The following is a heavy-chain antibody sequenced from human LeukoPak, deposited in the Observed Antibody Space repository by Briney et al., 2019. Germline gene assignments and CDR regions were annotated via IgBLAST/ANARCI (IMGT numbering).Heavy chain of an antibody. D-gene: IGHD3-10*01. J-gene: IGHJ4*02. Sequence: PSETLSLTCTVSGGSISSYYWSWIRQVAGKGLEWIGRIYTSGSTNYNPSLKSRVTMSIDTSKNQFSLNLRSVTAADTAVYYCAKVAKYYYGPETYFFFEHWGQGTLVTVSS. CDR1: GGSISSYY. V-gene: IGHV4-4*07. CDR2: IYTSGST. CDR3: AKVAKYYYGPETYFFFEH.